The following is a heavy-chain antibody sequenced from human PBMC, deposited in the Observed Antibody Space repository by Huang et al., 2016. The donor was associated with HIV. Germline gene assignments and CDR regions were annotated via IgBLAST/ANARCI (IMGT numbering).Heavy chain of an antibody. V-gene: IGHV1-69*13. D-gene: IGHD3-10*01. Sequence: QLQLVQSGAQVKTPGSSVNVSCKASGTTFRGSAISWVRQAPGQRLEWMVRSGPRNGKPKYAQSFQSRVTITADESMTTAYMELTGLTSKDTAVYFCAAKIGSDGYFISRGPRSNYYSLDVWGQGTTVVVSS. J-gene: IGHJ6*02. CDR3: AAKIGSDGYFISRGPRSNYYSLDV. CDR2: SGPRNGKP. CDR1: GTTFRGSA.